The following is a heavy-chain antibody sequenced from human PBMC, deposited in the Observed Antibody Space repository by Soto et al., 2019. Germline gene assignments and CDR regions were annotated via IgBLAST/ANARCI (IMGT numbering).Heavy chain of an antibody. CDR2: IYYSGST. V-gene: IGHV4-31*03. Sequence: QVQLQESGPGLVKPSQTLSLTCTVSGGSISSGDYYWSWMRQHPGKGLEWIGYIYYSGSTYYNPSLKIRVTISADTSKNQFSLKLSSVTAADTAVYYCARCIQLWRAFDYWGQGTLVTVSS. D-gene: IGHD5-18*01. CDR3: ARCIQLWRAFDY. J-gene: IGHJ4*02. CDR1: GGSISSGDYY.